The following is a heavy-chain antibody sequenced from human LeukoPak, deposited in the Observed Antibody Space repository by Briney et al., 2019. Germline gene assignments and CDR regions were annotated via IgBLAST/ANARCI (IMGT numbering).Heavy chain of an antibody. D-gene: IGHD3-10*01. CDR2: ISYDGSNK. CDR1: GFTFSSYG. J-gene: IGHJ4*02. CDR3: AKDAVRFGESYLDY. Sequence: GGSLRLSCAASGFTFSSYGMHWVRQAPGKALEWVAVISYDGSNKYYADSVKGRFTISRDNSKNTLYLQMNSLRAEDTAVYYCAKDAVRFGESYLDYWGQGTLVTVSS. V-gene: IGHV3-30*18.